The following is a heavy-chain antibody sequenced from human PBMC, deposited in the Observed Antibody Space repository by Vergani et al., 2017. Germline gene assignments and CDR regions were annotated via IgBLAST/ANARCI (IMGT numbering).Heavy chain of an antibody. D-gene: IGHD3-22*01. CDR1: GGSISSYY. CDR2: IYYSGST. Sequence: QVQLQESGPGLVKPSETLSLTCTVSGGSISSYYWSWIRQPPGKGLEWIGYIYYSGSTNYNPSLKSRVTISVDTSKNQFSLKLSSVTAADTAVYYCARHSERYYYDSSGYWGCWGQGTLVTVSS. V-gene: IGHV4-59*08. J-gene: IGHJ4*02. CDR3: ARHSERYYYDSSGYWGC.